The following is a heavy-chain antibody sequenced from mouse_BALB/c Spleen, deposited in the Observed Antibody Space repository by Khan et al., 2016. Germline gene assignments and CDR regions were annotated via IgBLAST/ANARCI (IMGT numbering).Heavy chain of an antibody. Sequence: QVQLQQSGAELVRPGTSVKVSCKASGYAFTNYLIEWVKQRPGQGLEWIGVINPGSGGTNYNEKFKGKATLTADKSSSTAYMQLSSLTSEDCAVDFCARADYYGSSGAYWGQGTLVTVSA. V-gene: IGHV1-54*01. CDR3: ARADYYGSSGAY. CDR1: GYAFTNYL. J-gene: IGHJ3*01. CDR2: INPGSGGT. D-gene: IGHD1-1*01.